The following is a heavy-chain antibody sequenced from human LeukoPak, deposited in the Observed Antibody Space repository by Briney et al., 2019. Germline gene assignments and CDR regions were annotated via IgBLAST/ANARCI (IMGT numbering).Heavy chain of an antibody. CDR3: ASIAAGSSYGPLVDY. D-gene: IGHD5-18*01. J-gene: IGHJ4*02. V-gene: IGHV4-61*02. CDR2: FYTSGTP. Sequence: PSETLSLTCTVSGGSISRGSCHWNWIRQPAGKGLEWIGRFYTSGTPNYNPSLKSRVTILVGTSRNQFSLKLSSVTAADTAVYYCASIAAGSSYGPLVDYWGQGTLVTVSS. CDR1: GGSISRGSCH.